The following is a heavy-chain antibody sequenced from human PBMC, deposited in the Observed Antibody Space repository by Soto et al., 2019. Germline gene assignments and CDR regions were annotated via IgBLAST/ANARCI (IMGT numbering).Heavy chain of an antibody. CDR3: ARGTPESAFDI. CDR1: GFTFSSYS. CDR2: ISSSSSYI. V-gene: IGHV3-21*01. J-gene: IGHJ3*02. Sequence: EVQLVESGGGLVKPGGSLRLYCAASGFTFSSYSMNWVRQAPGKGLEWVSSISSSSSYIYYADSVKGRFTISRDNAKNSLYLQMNSLRAEDTAVYYCARGTPESAFDISGQGTMVTVSS.